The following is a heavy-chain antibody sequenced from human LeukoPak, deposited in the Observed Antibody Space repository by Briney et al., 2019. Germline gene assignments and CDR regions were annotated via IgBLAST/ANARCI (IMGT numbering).Heavy chain of an antibody. CDR3: ARVASIFGVAIPAY. J-gene: IGHJ4*02. D-gene: IGHD3-3*01. Sequence: GASVKVSCKASGYKFSSYYVHWVRQARGQGLEWMGMINPDGSMTNYAQKFQGRITLTRDMSTSTVYMELASLRSDDTAVYYCARVASIFGVAIPAYWGQGTLVTVSS. V-gene: IGHV1-46*01. CDR1: GYKFSSYY. CDR2: INPDGSMT.